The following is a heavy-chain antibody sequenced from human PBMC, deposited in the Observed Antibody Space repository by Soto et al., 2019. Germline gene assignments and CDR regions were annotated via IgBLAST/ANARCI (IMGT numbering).Heavy chain of an antibody. CDR1: GFSFSNYE. D-gene: IGHD2-15*01. J-gene: IGHJ4*02. V-gene: IGHV3-48*03. CDR2: INSDGSTI. Sequence: EVQLVESGGGLVEPGGSLRLSCAASGFSFSNYEMNWVRQAPGEGLEWVSYINSDGSTIYYADSVKGRFTVSSDNAKNSLYLQMNSLRAEDTADYYCVRYQRSDRYLPFFDYWGQGTLVIVSS. CDR3: VRYQRSDRYLPFFDY.